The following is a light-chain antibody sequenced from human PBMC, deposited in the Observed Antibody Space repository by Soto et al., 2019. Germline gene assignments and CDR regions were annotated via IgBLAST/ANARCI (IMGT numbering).Light chain of an antibody. V-gene: IGKV1-9*01. CDR3: HQLNGYPFT. CDR1: RGISTY. Sequence: IQLTQSPSSLSASVGDRVTITCRASRGISTYLTWYQQKPGKAPKLLIFAASTLQSGVPSRFSGSGSGTDFTLTISSLQPEDFATYYWHQLNGYPFTFGPGTRVDFK. CDR2: AAS. J-gene: IGKJ3*01.